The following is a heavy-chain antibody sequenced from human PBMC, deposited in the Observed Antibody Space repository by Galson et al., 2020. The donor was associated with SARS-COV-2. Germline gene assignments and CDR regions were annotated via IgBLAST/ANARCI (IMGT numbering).Heavy chain of an antibody. CDR1: GHTFNTDG. CDR3: ARVDYFNFGYSFDP. J-gene: IGHJ5*02. V-gene: IGHV1-18*01. Sequence: GESLKISCKVSGHTFNTDGFTWVRQAPGQGLDWMGWISPYNGNTNYARMFQGRVTMTTDTSTSTAYMELRSLRYDDTAIYYCARVDYFNFGYSFDPWGQGTLVTVSS. CDR2: ISPYNGNT. D-gene: IGHD3-10*01.